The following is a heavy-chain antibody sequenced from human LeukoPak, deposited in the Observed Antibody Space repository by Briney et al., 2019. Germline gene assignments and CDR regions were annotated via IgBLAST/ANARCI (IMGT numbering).Heavy chain of an antibody. CDR1: GFTFSSYV. V-gene: IGHV3-23*01. CDR2: ISGRGETT. Sequence: GGALILSCAASGFTFSSYVMSSVRQAPGKGLEWVSGISGRGETTYYADSVKGRFAISRDNSKNTLYLKMDSLRAEDTAVYYCAKGKRRQTADDAFDIWGQGTMVTVSS. CDR3: AKGKRRQTADDAFDI. J-gene: IGHJ3*02.